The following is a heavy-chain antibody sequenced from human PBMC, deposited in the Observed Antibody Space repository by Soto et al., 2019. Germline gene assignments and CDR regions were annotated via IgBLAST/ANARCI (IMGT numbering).Heavy chain of an antibody. J-gene: IGHJ6*02. CDR1: CGSIRGVGYY. CDR3: ARDLSGSLYGMDV. V-gene: IGHV4-31*03. D-gene: IGHD1-26*01. CDR2: IYYSGST. Sequence: SEMLSLRCTVSCGSIRGVGYYCSFIRQHPGKGLEWIGYIYYSGSTYYNPSLKSRVTISVDTSKNQFSLKLSSVTAADTAVYYCARDLSGSLYGMDVWGQGTTVTVSS.